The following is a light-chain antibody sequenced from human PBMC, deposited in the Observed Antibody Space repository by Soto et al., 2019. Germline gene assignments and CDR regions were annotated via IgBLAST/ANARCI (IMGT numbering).Light chain of an antibody. CDR2: GAS. J-gene: IGKJ4*01. CDR3: QQYGSAPLT. CDR1: QSVSSSS. Sequence: EIVLTQSPGTLSLSPGERATLSCRASQSVSSSSLAWYQQRPGQAPRLLIYGASSRATGIPDRFSGSGSGTDFTLTISRLEPEGFAVYYCQQYGSAPLTFGGGTKVEIK. V-gene: IGKV3-20*01.